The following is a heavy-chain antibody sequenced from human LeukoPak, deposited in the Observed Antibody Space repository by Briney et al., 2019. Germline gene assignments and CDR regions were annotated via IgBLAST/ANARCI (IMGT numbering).Heavy chain of an antibody. CDR2: INHSGST. V-gene: IGHV4-39*07. D-gene: IGHD2-8*01. CDR1: GGSISSSSYY. J-gene: IGHJ5*02. Sequence: PSETLSLTCTVSGGSISSSSYYWGWIRQPPGKGLEWIGEINHSGSTNYNPSLKSRVTISVDTSKNQFSLKLSSVTAADTAVYYCARGRNYLMVYASNWFDPWGQGTLVTVSS. CDR3: ARGRNYLMVYASNWFDP.